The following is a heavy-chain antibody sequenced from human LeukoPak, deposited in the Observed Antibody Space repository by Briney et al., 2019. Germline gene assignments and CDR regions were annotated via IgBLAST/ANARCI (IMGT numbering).Heavy chain of an antibody. CDR3: AKGPLGYCSSTSCLYYYYYGMDV. CDR2: ISYDGSNK. V-gene: IGHV3-30*18. CDR1: GFTFSSYG. Sequence: GGSVRLSCAASGFTFSSYGMHWVRQAPGKGLEWVAVISYDGSNKYYADSVKGRFTISRDNSKNTLYLQMNSLRAEDTAVYYCAKGPLGYCSSTSCLYYYYYGMDVWGQGTTVTVSS. D-gene: IGHD2-2*01. J-gene: IGHJ6*02.